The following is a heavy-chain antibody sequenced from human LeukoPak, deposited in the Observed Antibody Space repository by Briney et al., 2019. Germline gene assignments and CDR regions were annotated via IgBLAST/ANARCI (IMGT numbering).Heavy chain of an antibody. V-gene: IGHV3-30-3*01. Sequence: GGSLRLSCATSGFTFSNYAIHWVRQAPGKGLEWVADISFDGDNEYYADSVRGRFMIARDNSKNTVYLQMNSLTIEDTAVYYCAREPSGNFGQLVSSAEYFQHWGRGTRVTVSS. CDR3: AREPSGNFGQLVSSAEYFQH. CDR1: GFTFSNYA. J-gene: IGHJ1*01. D-gene: IGHD5/OR15-5a*01. CDR2: ISFDGDNE.